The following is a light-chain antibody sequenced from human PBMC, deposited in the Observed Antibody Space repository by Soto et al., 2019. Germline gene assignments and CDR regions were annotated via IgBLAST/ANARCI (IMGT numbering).Light chain of an antibody. CDR1: QSIGTW. Sequence: DIQVTQSPSTLSVSVGDRVTITCGASQSIGTWLAGYQQKPGKAPKLLIFDASTLDSGVPSRFSGSGSGTDFTLTISSLQPDDFATYYCQQYSDSSGAFGQGTRVEIK. CDR3: QQYSDSSGA. CDR2: DAS. J-gene: IGKJ1*01. V-gene: IGKV1-5*01.